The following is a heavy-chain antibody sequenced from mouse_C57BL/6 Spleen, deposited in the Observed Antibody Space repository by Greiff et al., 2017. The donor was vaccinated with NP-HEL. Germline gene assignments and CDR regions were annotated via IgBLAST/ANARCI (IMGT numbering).Heavy chain of an antibody. J-gene: IGHJ4*01. CDR1: GYTFTDYY. CDR3: ARAGRLRQVAYAMDY. D-gene: IGHD2-4*01. CDR2: INPNNGGT. V-gene: IGHV1-26*01. Sequence: VQLQQSGPELVKPGASVKISCKASGYTFTDYYMNWVKQSHGKSLEWIGDINPNNGGTSYNQKFKGKATLTVDKSSSTAYMELRSLTSEDSAVYYCARAGRLRQVAYAMDYWGQGTSVTVSS.